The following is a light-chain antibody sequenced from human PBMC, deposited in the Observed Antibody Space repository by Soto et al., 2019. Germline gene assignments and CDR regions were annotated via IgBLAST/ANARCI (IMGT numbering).Light chain of an antibody. CDR1: QSVRSN. J-gene: IGKJ2*01. V-gene: IGKV3-15*01. CDR3: QQYNNWPPNT. Sequence: EIVMTQSPATLSVSPGERATLACSASQSVRSNLAWYQQKPGQAPRLLIYGASTRATGIPARFSGSGSGTEFTLTISSLQSEDFAVYYCQQYNNWPPNTFGQGTKLEIK. CDR2: GAS.